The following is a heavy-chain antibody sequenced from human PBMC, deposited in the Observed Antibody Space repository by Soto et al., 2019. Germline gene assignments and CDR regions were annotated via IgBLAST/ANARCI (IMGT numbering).Heavy chain of an antibody. V-gene: IGHV4-34*01. J-gene: IGHJ4*02. CDR3: ARGITTIPAVQGDAPDNCYFDS. CDR1: GGSFSGYY. CDR2: VNHSGST. D-gene: IGHD3-22*01. Sequence: SETLSLTCAVYGGSFSGYYWTWVRQPPGKGLEWIGDVNHSGSTNQNPSLKSRVTISVDTSKNQFSLKLKSVTAADTAVYFCARGITTIPAVQGDAPDNCYFDSWGLGTLVTISS.